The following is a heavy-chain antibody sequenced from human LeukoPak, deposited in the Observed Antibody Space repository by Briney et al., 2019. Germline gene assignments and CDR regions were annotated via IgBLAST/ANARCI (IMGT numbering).Heavy chain of an antibody. CDR3: AKGKYSSGWSYFDY. CDR1: TFTFSSYA. Sequence: PGGSLRLSCAASTFTFSSYAISWVRQAPGKGLEWVSAISGSGGSTYYADSVKGRFTISRDNSKNTLYLQMNSLRAEDTAVYYCAKGKYSSGWSYFDYWGQGTLVTVSS. V-gene: IGHV3-23*01. D-gene: IGHD6-19*01. CDR2: ISGSGGST. J-gene: IGHJ4*02.